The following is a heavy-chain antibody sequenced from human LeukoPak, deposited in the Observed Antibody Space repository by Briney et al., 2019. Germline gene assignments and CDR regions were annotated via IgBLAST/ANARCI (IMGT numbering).Heavy chain of an antibody. CDR2: NYYSGST. CDR3: ARARGDTSSRDAFDI. V-gene: IGHV4-30-4*08. Sequence: PSETLSLTCTVSGGSISSGDYSWSWIRQPPGKGLEWLGYNYYSGSTYYNPSLKSRVTISVDTSKNQFSLKLSSVTAADTAVYYCARARGDTSSRDAFDIWGQGTMVTVSS. J-gene: IGHJ3*02. CDR1: GGSISSGDYS. D-gene: IGHD2-2*01.